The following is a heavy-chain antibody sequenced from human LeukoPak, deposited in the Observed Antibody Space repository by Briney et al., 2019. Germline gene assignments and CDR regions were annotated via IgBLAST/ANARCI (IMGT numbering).Heavy chain of an antibody. CDR1: GYTFTSYG. Sequence: ASVKVSCKASGYTFTSYGISWVRQAPGQGLEWMGWISAYNGNTNYAQKLQGRVTMTTDTSTSTAYMELRSLRSDDTAVYYCARDRYYYDSSGHHPFDYWGQGTLVTVSS. CDR3: ARDRYYYDSSGHHPFDY. CDR2: ISAYNGNT. V-gene: IGHV1-18*01. D-gene: IGHD3-22*01. J-gene: IGHJ4*02.